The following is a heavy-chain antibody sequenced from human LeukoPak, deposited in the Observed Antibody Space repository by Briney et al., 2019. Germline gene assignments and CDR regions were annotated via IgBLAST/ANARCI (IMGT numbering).Heavy chain of an antibody. J-gene: IGHJ4*02. CDR1: GFTFSSYG. CDR3: ARQTVTTDY. D-gene: IGHD4-17*01. V-gene: IGHV3-7*01. Sequence: GGTLRLSCAASGFTFSSYGMSWVRQAPGKGLEWVANIQQDGSEQYYVASVKGRFTISRDNAKNSLYLQMNSLRAEDTAVYYCARQTVTTDYWGQGTLVTVSS. CDR2: IQQDGSEQ.